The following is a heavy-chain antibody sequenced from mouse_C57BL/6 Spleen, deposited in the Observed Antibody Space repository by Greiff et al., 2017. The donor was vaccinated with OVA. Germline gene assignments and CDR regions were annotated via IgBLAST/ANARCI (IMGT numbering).Heavy chain of an antibody. CDR1: GYTFTDYY. Sequence: EVQLQQSGPELVKPGASVKISCKASGYTFTDYYMNWVKQSHGKSLEWIGDINPNNGGTSYNQKFKGKATLTVDKSSSTAYMELRSLTSEDSAVYYCARWATLGFDVWGTGTTVTVSS. V-gene: IGHV1-26*01. J-gene: IGHJ1*03. CDR2: INPNNGGT. D-gene: IGHD3-1*01. CDR3: ARWATLGFDV.